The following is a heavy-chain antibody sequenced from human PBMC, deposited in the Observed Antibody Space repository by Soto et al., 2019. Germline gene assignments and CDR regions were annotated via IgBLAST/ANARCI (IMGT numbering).Heavy chain of an antibody. CDR2: IIPMFDTT. CDR1: GGSFSSDA. CDR3: AREVVTETTLGYFDF. V-gene: IGHV1-69*06. D-gene: IGHD2-21*02. Sequence: SVNVSCKASGGSFSSDAITWVRQAPGQGLEWIGEIIPMFDTTNYAPEFQGRVTITADTATTTVYMEVNRLAPDDTAVYYCAREVVTETTLGYFDFWGQGALVTVSS. J-gene: IGHJ4*02.